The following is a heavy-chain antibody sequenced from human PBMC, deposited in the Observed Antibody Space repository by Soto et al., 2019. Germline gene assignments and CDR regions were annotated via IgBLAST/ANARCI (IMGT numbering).Heavy chain of an antibody. CDR3: ARDPSYYGMDV. CDR1: GYTFTSYA. V-gene: IGHV1-3*01. CDR2: INAGNGNT. Sequence: ASVKVSCKASGYTFTSYAMHWLRQAPGQRLEWMGWINAGNGNTKYSQKFQGRVTITRDTSASTAYMGLSSLRSEDTAVYYCARDPSYYGMDVWGQGTTVTVSS. J-gene: IGHJ6*02.